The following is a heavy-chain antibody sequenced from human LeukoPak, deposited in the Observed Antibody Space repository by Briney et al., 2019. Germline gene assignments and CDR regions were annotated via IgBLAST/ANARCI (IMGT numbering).Heavy chain of an antibody. D-gene: IGHD2-2*01. CDR1: GGSFSGYY. J-gene: IGHJ5*02. V-gene: IGHV4-34*01. Sequence: SETLSLTCAVYGGSFSGYYWSWIRQPPGKGLEWIGEINHSGSTNCNPSLKSRVTISVDTSKNQFSLKLSSVTAADTAVYYCARRLGYCSSTSCYNWFDPWGQGTLVTVSS. CDR2: INHSGST. CDR3: ARRLGYCSSTSCYNWFDP.